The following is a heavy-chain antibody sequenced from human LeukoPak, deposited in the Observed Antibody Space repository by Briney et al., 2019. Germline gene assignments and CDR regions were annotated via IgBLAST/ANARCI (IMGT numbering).Heavy chain of an antibody. CDR1: GFTVSSNY. CDR2: LYTGGST. D-gene: IGHD3-10*01. J-gene: IGHJ6*03. CDR3: ATPVPHGSDPSLYYYYMDV. Sequence: HPGGSLRLSCAASGFTVSSNYMSWVRQAPGKGLEWVSVLYTGGSTYYADSVKGRFTISRDNSKNTLYLQVNSLRVEDTAVYYCATPVPHGSDPSLYYYYMDVWGKGTTVTISS. V-gene: IGHV3-66*01.